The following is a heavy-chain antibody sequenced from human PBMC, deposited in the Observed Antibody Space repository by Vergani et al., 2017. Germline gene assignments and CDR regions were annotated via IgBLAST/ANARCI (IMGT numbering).Heavy chain of an antibody. CDR1: GYTFSNYY. D-gene: IGHD4-17*01. V-gene: IGHV1-46*01. CDR2: INPSGGHT. J-gene: IGHJ4*02. CDR3: ARDPSNSVGRNIYGDS. Sequence: QVQVVQSGAEVKKSGASVKVSCKTSGYTFSNYYMHWVRQAPGQGLEWMGIINPSGGHTNYAQKFQGRVTMTRDTSTSTVYMELSSLRVDDTAVYFCARDPSNSVGRNIYGDSWGQGTLVTVSS.